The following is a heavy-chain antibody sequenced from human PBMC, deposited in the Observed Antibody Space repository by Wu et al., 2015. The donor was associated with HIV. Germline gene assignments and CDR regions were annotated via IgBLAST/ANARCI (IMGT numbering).Heavy chain of an antibody. D-gene: IGHD3-9*01. CDR1: GYIFTGYH. V-gene: IGHV1-2*02. CDR3: ARAVTTGYSPFDY. CDR2: INPKSGGT. Sequence: QVQLVQSGAEVKKPGSSVKVSCKASGYIFTGYHLHWLRQAPGQGLEWMGWINPKSGGTDFAQKFHGRVAVTRDTSTGTAYMELIRLTSDDTAVYYCARAVTTGYSPFDYWGQGTLVTVSS. J-gene: IGHJ4*02.